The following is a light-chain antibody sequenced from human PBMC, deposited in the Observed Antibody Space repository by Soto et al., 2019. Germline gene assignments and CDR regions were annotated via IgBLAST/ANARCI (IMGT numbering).Light chain of an antibody. Sequence: QSVLTQPPSXXXXXXXXXXXXCTGSSSNIGAGYDVQWYQQLPGTAPKLLIYANTNRPSGVPDRFSGSKSGTSAPLAITGLQAEDEADYYCQSYDSSLSGVVFGGGTKLTVL. V-gene: IGLV1-40*01. J-gene: IGLJ2*01. CDR3: QSYDSSLSGVV. CDR2: ANT. CDR1: SSNIGAGYD.